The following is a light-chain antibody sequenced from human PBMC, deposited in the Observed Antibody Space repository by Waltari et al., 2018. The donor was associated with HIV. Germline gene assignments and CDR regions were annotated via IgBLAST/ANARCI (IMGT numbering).Light chain of an antibody. CDR3: QQYYSTPFT. V-gene: IGKV4-1*01. J-gene: IGKJ3*01. CDR2: WAS. Sequence: DIVMTQSPESLGMSLGERATINCRASQSVLYTSNNKNYLAWYQQKPGQPPKVILYWASTRKSGVPDRFSGSGSGTSFTLTINSLQADDGADYFCQQYYSTPFTFGPGTKVDI. CDR1: QSVLYTSNNKNY.